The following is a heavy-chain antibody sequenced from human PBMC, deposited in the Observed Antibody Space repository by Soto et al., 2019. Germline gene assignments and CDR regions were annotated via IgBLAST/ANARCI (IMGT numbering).Heavy chain of an antibody. Sequence: DVQLAESGGGLVQPGGALRLSCVASGFTFSSYEMNWVRQAPGKGLEWVSYISSSGGTHYYADSMSGRITISRDNAQNSLYLQMNSLTADDTAVYYCVRGGSNYASWGQGTLVTVSS. CDR3: VRGGSNYAS. J-gene: IGHJ5*02. V-gene: IGHV3-48*03. CDR1: GFTFSSYE. D-gene: IGHD4-4*01. CDR2: ISSSGGTH.